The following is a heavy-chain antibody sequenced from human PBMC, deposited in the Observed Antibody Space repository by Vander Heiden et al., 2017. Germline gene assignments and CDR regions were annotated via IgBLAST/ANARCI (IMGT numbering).Heavy chain of an antibody. J-gene: IGHJ4*02. CDR2: IIPIFGTA. CDR1: GGTFSSYA. CDR3: ANGIGCGELYYLFDY. Sequence: QVQLVQSGAEVKKPGSSVKVSCKASGGTFSSYAISWVRQAPGQGLEWMGGIIPIFGTANYAQKGQCRVTITADEATSTAYMELRRMSSEETAVYYCANGIGCGELYYLFDYWGQGTLVTVSS. V-gene: IGHV1-69*01. D-gene: IGHD3-10*01.